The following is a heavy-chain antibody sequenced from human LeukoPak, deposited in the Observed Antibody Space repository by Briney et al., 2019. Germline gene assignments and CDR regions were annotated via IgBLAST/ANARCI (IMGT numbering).Heavy chain of an antibody. CDR2: IEEDGSDK. Sequence: GGSLRLSCAASGFTLSYYWMNWVRQAPGKGLEWVANIEEDGSDKYYGDSVKGRFTISRDNAKNSLYLQMNSLRVEDTAVYYCARGTNSAFDPWGQGTLVTVSS. D-gene: IGHD1-7*01. CDR1: GFTLSYYW. J-gene: IGHJ5*02. CDR3: ARGTNSAFDP. V-gene: IGHV3-7*04.